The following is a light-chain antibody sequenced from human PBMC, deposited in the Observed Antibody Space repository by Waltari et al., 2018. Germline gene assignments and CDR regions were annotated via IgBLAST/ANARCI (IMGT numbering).Light chain of an antibody. CDR2: DVS. CDR3: SSYTSSSTWV. CDR1: SSDVGGYNY. J-gene: IGLJ3*02. V-gene: IGLV2-14*01. Sequence: QSALTQPASVSGSPGQSITISCTGTSSDVGGYNYVSWSQQHPGKAPTLMIYDVSKRPSGVSNRFSGSKSGNTASLTISGLQAEDEADYYCSSYTSSSTWVFGGGTKLTVL.